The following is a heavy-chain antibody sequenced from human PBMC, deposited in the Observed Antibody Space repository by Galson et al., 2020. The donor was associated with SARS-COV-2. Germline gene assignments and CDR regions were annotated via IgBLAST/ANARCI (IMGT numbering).Heavy chain of an antibody. V-gene: IGHV4-61*01. CDR2: VYNSGNT. Sequence: ASETLSLTCTVSGGSVSRGSYFWSWIRQPPGKGLEWIGYVYNSGNTNYNPSLKSRVTMSVDTSKNQFSLKLSSMTAADTAVYYCARAPGRFLRGGELIGNRFDYWGQGTLATVSS. CDR1: GGSVSRGSYF. D-gene: IGHD3-16*01. CDR3: ARAPGRFLRGGELIGNRFDY. J-gene: IGHJ4*02.